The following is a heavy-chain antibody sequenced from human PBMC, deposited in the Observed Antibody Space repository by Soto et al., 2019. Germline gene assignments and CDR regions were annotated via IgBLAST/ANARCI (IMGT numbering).Heavy chain of an antibody. CDR3: ATDIVATIRIPAFDY. Sequence: GASVKVSCKVSGYTLTELSMHWVRQAPGKGLEWMGGFDPEDGETIYAQKFQGRVTMTEDTSTDTAYMELSSLRSEDTAVYYCATDIVATIRIPAFDYWGQGTLVTVSS. J-gene: IGHJ4*02. CDR2: FDPEDGET. CDR1: GYTLTELS. V-gene: IGHV1-24*01. D-gene: IGHD5-12*01.